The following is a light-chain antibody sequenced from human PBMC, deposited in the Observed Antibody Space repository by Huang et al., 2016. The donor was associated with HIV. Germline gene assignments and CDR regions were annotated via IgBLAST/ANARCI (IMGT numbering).Light chain of an antibody. J-gene: IGKJ2*01. V-gene: IGKV1-27*01. Sequence: DIQMTKSPSSLSTSVGDRVTITCRASQGAGNSLAWYQQKPGKVPKLLIYAASTLRSGVPSRFSGSGSGTEFTLTISGLQPEDVATYYCQKYNSAPYTFGQGTRLDIK. CDR2: AAS. CDR3: QKYNSAPYT. CDR1: QGAGNS.